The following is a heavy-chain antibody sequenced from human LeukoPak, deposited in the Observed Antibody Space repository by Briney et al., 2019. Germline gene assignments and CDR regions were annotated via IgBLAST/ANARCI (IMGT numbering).Heavy chain of an antibody. J-gene: IGHJ4*02. D-gene: IGHD1-26*01. CDR1: GFTFSSYG. Sequence: PGGSLRLSCSASGFTFSSYGMHWVRQAPGKGLEWVAIIRYDGSNKYYADSVKGRFTISRDNSKNTLYLQMNSLRAEDTAVYYCAKDRYSGSYAPLYYFDYWGQGTLVTVSS. CDR3: AKDRYSGSYAPLYYFDY. CDR2: IRYDGSNK. V-gene: IGHV3-30*02.